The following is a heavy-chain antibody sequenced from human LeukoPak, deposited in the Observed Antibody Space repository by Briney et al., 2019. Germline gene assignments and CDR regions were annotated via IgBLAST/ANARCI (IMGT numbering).Heavy chain of an antibody. CDR1: GYTFTSYD. Sequence: ASVKVSCKASGYTFTSYDINWVRQAPGQGLEWMGIINPSGGSTNYAQKFQGRVTMTRDMSTSTVYMALSSLRSEDTAVYYCARGSVSSGYYYYHYMDVWGKGTTVTVSS. D-gene: IGHD3-22*01. J-gene: IGHJ6*03. V-gene: IGHV1-46*01. CDR3: ARGSVSSGYYYYHYMDV. CDR2: INPSGGST.